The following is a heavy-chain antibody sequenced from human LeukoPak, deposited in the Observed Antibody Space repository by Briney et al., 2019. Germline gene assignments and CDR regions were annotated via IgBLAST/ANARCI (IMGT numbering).Heavy chain of an antibody. Sequence: HPGGSLRLSCAASGFTFSSYWMSWVRQAPGKGLEWVANIKQDGSEKYYVDSVKGRFTISRDNAKNSLYLQMNSLRAEDTAVYYCAREILGGFNPGAYWGQGTLVTVSS. D-gene: IGHD1-14*01. CDR2: IKQDGSEK. CDR3: AREILGGFNPGAY. V-gene: IGHV3-7*05. CDR1: GFTFSSYW. J-gene: IGHJ4*02.